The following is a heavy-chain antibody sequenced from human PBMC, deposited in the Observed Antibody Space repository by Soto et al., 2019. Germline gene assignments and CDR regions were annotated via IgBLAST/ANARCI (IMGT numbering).Heavy chain of an antibody. CDR1: GFTFSSYA. Sequence: EVQLLESGGGLVQPGGSLRLSCAASGFTFSSYAMSWFPQAQGKGLEWVSAIGGSGGSTYYADSVKGRFTISRDNSKNTLYLQMNSPRAEDTAVYYCAKIQLWLRDFGGIDYWGQGTLVTVSS. CDR2: IGGSGGST. D-gene: IGHD5-18*01. CDR3: AKIQLWLRDFGGIDY. V-gene: IGHV3-23*01. J-gene: IGHJ4*02.